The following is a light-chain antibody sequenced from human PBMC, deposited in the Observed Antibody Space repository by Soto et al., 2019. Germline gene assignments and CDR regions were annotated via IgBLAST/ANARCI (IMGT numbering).Light chain of an antibody. Sequence: DIQMTQSPSSLSASVGDRVTITCRASQSISTYLSWYQQKPGRAPNLLIYATSTLQSGVPSRFSGSGSGTDFTLTISSLQPEDFATYYCQQTYTTPPFTFGQGTKLEIK. CDR3: QQTYTTPPFT. V-gene: IGKV1-39*01. CDR1: QSISTY. CDR2: ATS. J-gene: IGKJ2*01.